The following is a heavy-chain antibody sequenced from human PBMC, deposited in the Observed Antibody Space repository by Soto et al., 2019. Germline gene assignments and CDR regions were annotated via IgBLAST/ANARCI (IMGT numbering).Heavy chain of an antibody. CDR3: AGRGLGGGRNIVATRFDY. Sequence: SETLSLTCTVSGGSISSSSYYWGWIRQPPGKGLEWIGSIYYSGSTYYNPSLKSRVTLSVDTSKNQFSLKLSSVTAADTAVYYCAGRGLGGGRNIVATRFDYWGQGTLVTVSS. CDR1: GGSISSSSYY. CDR2: IYYSGST. D-gene: IGHD5-12*01. J-gene: IGHJ4*02. V-gene: IGHV4-39*01.